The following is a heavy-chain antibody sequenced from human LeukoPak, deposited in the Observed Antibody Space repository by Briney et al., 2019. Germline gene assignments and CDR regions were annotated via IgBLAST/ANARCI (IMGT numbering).Heavy chain of an antibody. CDR3: ARVRSDGVGRKFNWFDP. J-gene: IGHJ5*02. CDR2: LYTSGST. V-gene: IGHV4-4*07. Sequence: SETLSLTCIHPGGSPSSAYPRWISHPLRERLERIWRLYTSGSTNYNPSLKSRVTMSVDTSKNQFSLKLSSVTAADTAVYYCARVRSDGVGRKFNWFDPWGQGTLVTVSS. CDR1: GGSPSSAY. D-gene: IGHD2-15*01.